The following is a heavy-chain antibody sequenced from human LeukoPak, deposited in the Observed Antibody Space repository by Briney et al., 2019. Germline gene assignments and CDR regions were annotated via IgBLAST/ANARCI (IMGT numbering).Heavy chain of an antibody. Sequence: GGSLRLSCAASGFTFSSYALHWVRQAPGKGLEWVAVISYDGSNKYYADSVKGRFTISRDNSMNTLYLQMNSLRAEDTAVYYCAKNLNPFDYWGQGTLVTVSS. J-gene: IGHJ4*02. V-gene: IGHV3-30-3*01. CDR3: AKNLNPFDY. CDR2: ISYDGSNK. CDR1: GFTFSSYA. D-gene: IGHD2/OR15-2a*01.